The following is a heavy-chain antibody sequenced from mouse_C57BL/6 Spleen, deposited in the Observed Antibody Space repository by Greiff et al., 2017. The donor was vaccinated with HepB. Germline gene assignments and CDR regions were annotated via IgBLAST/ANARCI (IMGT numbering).Heavy chain of an antibody. CDR1: GYAFSSSW. Sequence: QVQLQQSGPELVKPGASVKISCKASGYAFSSSWMNWVKQRPGKGLEWIGRIYPGDGDTNYNGKFKGKATLTADKSSSTAYMQLSSLTSEDSAVYFCARRDYYGSLHFDYWGQGTTLTVSS. V-gene: IGHV1-82*01. J-gene: IGHJ2*01. D-gene: IGHD1-1*01. CDR2: IYPGDGDT. CDR3: ARRDYYGSLHFDY.